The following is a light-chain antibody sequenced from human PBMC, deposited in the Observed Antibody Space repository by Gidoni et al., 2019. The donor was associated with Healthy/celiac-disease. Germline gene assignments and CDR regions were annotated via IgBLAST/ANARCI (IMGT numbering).Light chain of an antibody. CDR1: QHVRSY. CDR3: QQRSNWPPIT. J-gene: IGKJ5*01. Sequence: EIVLTQSPATLSLSPGERATLSCRTSQHVRSYSAWYQQKPGQAPRFLIYDATNRATGITARFSGSGYGTDFTLTISSLEPEDFAVYYCQQRSNWPPITFGQGTRLEIK. V-gene: IGKV3-11*01. CDR2: DAT.